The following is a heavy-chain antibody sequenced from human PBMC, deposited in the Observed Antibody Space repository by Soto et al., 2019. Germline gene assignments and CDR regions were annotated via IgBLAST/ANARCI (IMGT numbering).Heavy chain of an antibody. V-gene: IGHV3-7*01. CDR2: IKKDGSEK. J-gene: IGHJ4*02. D-gene: IGHD6-13*01. Sequence: GGSLRLSCAASGFSFSSYWMSWVRQAPGKGLAWVANIKKDGSEKYYVDSVKGRFTISRDNARNLLSLQMHSLRAEDSAIYYCARGEIAAAQPYYFDFWGQGSLVTVSS. CDR3: ARGEIAAAQPYYFDF. CDR1: GFSFSSYW.